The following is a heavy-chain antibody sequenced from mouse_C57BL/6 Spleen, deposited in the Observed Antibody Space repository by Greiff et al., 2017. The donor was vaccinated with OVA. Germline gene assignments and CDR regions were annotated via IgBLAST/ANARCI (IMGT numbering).Heavy chain of an antibody. CDR1: GFTFSSYA. Sequence: EVKVVESGEGLVKPGGSLKLSCAASGFTFSSYAMSWVRQTPEKRLEWVAYISSGGDYIYYADTVKGRFTISRDNARNTLYLQMSSLKSEDTAMYYCTRDGGYYPNWYFDVWGTGTTVTVSS. D-gene: IGHD2-3*01. J-gene: IGHJ1*03. CDR2: ISSGGDYI. CDR3: TRDGGYYPNWYFDV. V-gene: IGHV5-9-1*02.